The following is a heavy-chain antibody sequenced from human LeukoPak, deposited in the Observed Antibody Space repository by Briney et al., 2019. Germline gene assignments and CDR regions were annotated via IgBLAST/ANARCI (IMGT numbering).Heavy chain of an antibody. V-gene: IGHV3-15*01. Sequence: SWIRQPAGKGLEWIGRIKSKTDGGTTDYAAPVKGRFTISRDDSKNTLYLQMNSLKTEDTAVYYCTTAELRFGEFGYWGQGTLVTVSS. J-gene: IGHJ4*02. D-gene: IGHD3-10*01. CDR2: IKSKTDGGTT. CDR3: TTAELRFGEFGY.